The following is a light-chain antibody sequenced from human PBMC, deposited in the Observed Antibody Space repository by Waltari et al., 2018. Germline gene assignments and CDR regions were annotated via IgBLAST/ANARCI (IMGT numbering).Light chain of an antibody. CDR1: KIGSKS. J-gene: IGLJ1*01. Sequence: SYELTQPPSVSVAPGQTARITCDGDKIGSKSVHWYQHKPGQAPVLVVDDDGDRPSGIPERFSGSTSGNTAALTISRVDAGDEAEYYCQVWDSGTNHYVFGTVTKVTVL. V-gene: IGLV3-21*02. CDR2: DDG. CDR3: QVWDSGTNHYV.